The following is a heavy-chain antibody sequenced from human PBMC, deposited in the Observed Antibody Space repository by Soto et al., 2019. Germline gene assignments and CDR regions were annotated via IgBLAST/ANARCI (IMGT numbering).Heavy chain of an antibody. V-gene: IGHV4-59*01. CDR1: GGSISSYY. CDR3: ALYRTIQLWLDY. D-gene: IGHD5-18*01. Sequence: PSETLSLTCPVSGGSISSYYWSWIRQPPGKGLEWIGYIYYSGSTNYNPSLKSRVTISVDTSKNQFSLKLSSVTAADTAVYYCALYRTIQLWLDYWGKGTLVTVSS. J-gene: IGHJ4*02. CDR2: IYYSGST.